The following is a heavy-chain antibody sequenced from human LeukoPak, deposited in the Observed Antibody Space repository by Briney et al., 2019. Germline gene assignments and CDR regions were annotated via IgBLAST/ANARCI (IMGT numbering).Heavy chain of an antibody. J-gene: IGHJ6*02. CDR2: IYSGGST. V-gene: IGHV3-66*01. CDR1: GFTVSSNY. Sequence: GESLKISCAASGFTVSSNYMSWVRQAPGKGLEWVSVIYSGGSTYYADSVKGRFTISRDNSKNTLYLQMNSLRAEDTAVYYCARDIRKQWLGLLYYYYGMDVWGQGTTVTVSS. D-gene: IGHD6-19*01. CDR3: ARDIRKQWLGLLYYYYGMDV.